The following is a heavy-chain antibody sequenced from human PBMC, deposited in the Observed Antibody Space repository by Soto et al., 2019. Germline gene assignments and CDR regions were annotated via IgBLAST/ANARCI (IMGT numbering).Heavy chain of an antibody. J-gene: IGHJ6*02. CDR3: AKGGELLSGGDYGMDV. D-gene: IGHD3-10*01. CDR2: ISYDGSNK. CDR1: GFTFSSYG. V-gene: IGHV3-30*18. Sequence: GGSLRLSCAASGFTFSSYGMHWVRQAPGEGLEWVAVISYDGSNKYYADSVKGRFTISRDNSKNTLYLQMNSLRAEDTAVYYCAKGGELLSGGDYGMDVWGQGTTVTVSS.